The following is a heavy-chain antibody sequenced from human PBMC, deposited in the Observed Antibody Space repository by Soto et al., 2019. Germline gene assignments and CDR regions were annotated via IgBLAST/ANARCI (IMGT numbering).Heavy chain of an antibody. CDR1: GYTFTSYG. Sequence: ALVKVSCKASGYTFTSYGISWVRQAPGQGLEWMGWISAYNGNTNYAQKLQGRVTMTTDTSTGTAYMELRSLRSDDTAVYYCARVQGPDYGDYSLLFDPWGQGTLVTVSS. D-gene: IGHD4-17*01. V-gene: IGHV1-18*01. CDR2: ISAYNGNT. CDR3: ARVQGPDYGDYSLLFDP. J-gene: IGHJ5*02.